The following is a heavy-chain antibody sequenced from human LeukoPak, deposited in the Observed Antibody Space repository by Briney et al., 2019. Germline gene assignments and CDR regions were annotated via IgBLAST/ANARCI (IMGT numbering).Heavy chain of an antibody. J-gene: IGHJ4*02. CDR3: ARGRMIRGVIFFDY. CDR2: TNPNSGGT. D-gene: IGHD3-10*01. Sequence: ASVKVSCKASGYTFTSYYMHWVRQAPGQGLEWMGRTNPNSGGTNYAQKFQGRVTMTRDTSISTAYMELGRLRSDDTAVYYCARGRMIRGVIFFDYWGQGTLVTVSS. V-gene: IGHV1-2*06. CDR1: GYTFTSYY.